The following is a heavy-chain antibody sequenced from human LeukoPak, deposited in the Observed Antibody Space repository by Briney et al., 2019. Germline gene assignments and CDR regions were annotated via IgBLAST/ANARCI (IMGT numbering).Heavy chain of an antibody. CDR2: IYSGSST. Sequence: GGSLRLSCAASGFTVSSNYMSWVRQAPGKGLEWVSVIYSGSSTYYADSVKGRFTISRDNSKNTLYLQMNSLRAEDTAVYYCARDYYGSGSSYYYMDVWGKGTTVTVSS. V-gene: IGHV3-66*02. J-gene: IGHJ6*03. CDR3: ARDYYGSGSSYYYMDV. D-gene: IGHD3-10*01. CDR1: GFTVSSNY.